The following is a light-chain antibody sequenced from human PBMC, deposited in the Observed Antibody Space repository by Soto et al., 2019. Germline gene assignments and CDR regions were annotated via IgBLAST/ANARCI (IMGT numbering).Light chain of an antibody. CDR1: SSYVGSYNL. V-gene: IGLV2-23*01. Sequence: QSALTQPASVSGSPGQSITISCTGTSSYVGSYNLVSWYQQHPGKAPRLMIYEGSRRPSGVSYRFSGSKSGNTASLTISGLQAEDAADYYCCSYGFSSTSIFGGGTKVTVL. J-gene: IGLJ2*01. CDR2: EGS. CDR3: CSYGFSSTSI.